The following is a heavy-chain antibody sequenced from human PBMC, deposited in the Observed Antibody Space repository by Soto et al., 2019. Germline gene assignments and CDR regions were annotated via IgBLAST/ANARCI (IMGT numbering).Heavy chain of an antibody. Sequence: GGSLRLSCAASGFTFSSYAMSWVRQAPGKGLEWVSAISGSGGSTYYADSVKGRFTISRDNSKNTLYLQMNSLRAEDTAVYYCAKRSGAGSIAAAVWFDPWGQGTLVTVS. CDR1: GFTFSSYA. D-gene: IGHD6-13*01. CDR2: ISGSGGST. J-gene: IGHJ5*02. CDR3: AKRSGAGSIAAAVWFDP. V-gene: IGHV3-23*01.